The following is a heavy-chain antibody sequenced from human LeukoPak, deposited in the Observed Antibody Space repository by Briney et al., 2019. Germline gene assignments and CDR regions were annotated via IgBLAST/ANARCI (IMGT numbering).Heavy chain of an antibody. CDR3: ARGGDSIIFDY. CDR1: GFTFSSYA. CDR2: ISGSCDST. V-gene: IGHV3-23*01. D-gene: IGHD2-21*02. Sequence: PGGSLRLSCAASGFTFSSYAMSWVRQAPGKGLEWVSAISGSCDSTYYADSVKGRFTISRDNSKNTLYLQMNSLSAEDTAVYYCARGGDSIIFDYWGQGTLVTVSS. J-gene: IGHJ4*02.